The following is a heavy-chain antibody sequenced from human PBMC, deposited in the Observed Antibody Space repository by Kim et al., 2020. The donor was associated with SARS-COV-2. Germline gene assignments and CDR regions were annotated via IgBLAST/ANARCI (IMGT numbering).Heavy chain of an antibody. CDR3: ARHCEEDMITFGGVMNDWFDP. J-gene: IGHJ5*02. CDR1: GYSFTSYW. CDR2: IYPGDSDT. V-gene: IGHV5-51*01. Sequence: GESLKISCKGSGYSFTSYWIGWVRQMPGKGLEWMGIIYPGDSDTRYSPSFQGQVTISADKSISTAYLQWSSLKASDTAMYYCARHCEEDMITFGGVMNDWFDPWGQGTLVTVSS. D-gene: IGHD3-16*01.